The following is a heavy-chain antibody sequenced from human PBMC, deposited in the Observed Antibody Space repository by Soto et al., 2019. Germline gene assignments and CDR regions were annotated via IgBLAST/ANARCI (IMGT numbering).Heavy chain of an antibody. V-gene: IGHV4-30-2*01. CDR2: IYRSGNT. D-gene: IGHD1-26*01. Sequence: SLSLTGDFASASVSGVSSSWNWIVQAPVKRIEWIGYIYRSGNTYYNPSLKSRVSISVDRSRRQFSLNLTAMTAADTAVYYCGRGKTQYFFDLWGQGNLVTVSS. CDR1: SASVSGVSSS. CDR3: GRGKTQYFFDL. J-gene: IGHJ4*02.